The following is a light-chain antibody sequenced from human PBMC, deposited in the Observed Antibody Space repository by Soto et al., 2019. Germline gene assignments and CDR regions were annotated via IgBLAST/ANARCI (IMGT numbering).Light chain of an antibody. J-gene: IGLJ7*01. V-gene: IGLV1-47*01. CDR1: NFNVKNNY. Sequence: QSVLTQPPSLSGTPGQRVTISCSGSNFNVKNNYVSWYQQFAGTAPKLLIYSNNRRPSGVPDRFSCSKSGSSASLAISGLRPEDEADYYCASWDDSLSETVFGGGTQLTVL. CDR3: ASWDDSLSETV. CDR2: SNN.